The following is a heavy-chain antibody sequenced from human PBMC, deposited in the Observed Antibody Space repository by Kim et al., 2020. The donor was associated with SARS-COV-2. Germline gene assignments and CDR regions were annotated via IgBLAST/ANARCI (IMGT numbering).Heavy chain of an antibody. V-gene: IGHV3-64D*06. CDR2: VSGNGENT. CDR3: VIIRGYTSGSFDY. Sequence: GGSLRLSCSASGLTFSHYTFHWVRQAPGKGLEFVSAVSGNGENTYYADSVRGRFTVSRDNSKNTVYLQMNTLRDEDSSVYYCVIIRGYTSGSFDYWGREFWSPSPQ. D-gene: IGHD5-18*01. J-gene: IGHJ4*02. CDR1: GLTFSHYT.